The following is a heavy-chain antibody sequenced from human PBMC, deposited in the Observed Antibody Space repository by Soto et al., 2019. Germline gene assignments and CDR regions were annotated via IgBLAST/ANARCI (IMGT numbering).Heavy chain of an antibody. CDR3: ARGDATKIVVTTYYAMDV. J-gene: IGHJ6*02. CDR2: IIPVFGTA. Sequence: QVQLVQSGAGVKKPGSSVKVSCKASGGSLSNYGISWVRQAPGQGLEWMGGIIPVFGTANYAQKFQGRVTITADESTNIVYMDVTSLRSEDTAVYYCARGDATKIVVTTYYAMDVWGQGTTVTVSS. CDR1: GGSLSNYG. D-gene: IGHD4-17*01. V-gene: IGHV1-69*12.